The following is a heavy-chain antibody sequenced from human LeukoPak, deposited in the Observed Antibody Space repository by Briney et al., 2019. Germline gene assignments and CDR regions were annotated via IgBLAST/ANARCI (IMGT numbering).Heavy chain of an antibody. Sequence: PSETLSLTCAVYGGSFSGYYWSWIRQPPGKGLEWIGEINHSGSTNYNPSLKGRVTISVDTSKNQFSLKLSSVTAADTAVYYCARASSGWKGDYFDCWGQGTLVTVSS. D-gene: IGHD6-19*01. CDR3: ARASSGWKGDYFDC. J-gene: IGHJ4*02. V-gene: IGHV4-34*01. CDR2: INHSGST. CDR1: GGSFSGYY.